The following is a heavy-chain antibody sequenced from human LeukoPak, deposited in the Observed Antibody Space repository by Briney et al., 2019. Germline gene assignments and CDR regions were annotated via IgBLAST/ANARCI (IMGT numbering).Heavy chain of an antibody. CDR1: GYTFTGYY. CDR2: INPNSGDT. CDR3: AGGTVGYCSSTSCYSRYYYYYGMDV. V-gene: IGHV1-2*02. J-gene: IGHJ6*02. Sequence: ASVKVSCKASGYTFTGYYMHWVRQAPGQGLEWMGWINPNSGDTNYAQKFQGRVTMARDTSISTAYMELSRLRSDDTAVYYCAGGTVGYCSSTSCYSRYYYYYGMDVWGQGTTVTVSS. D-gene: IGHD2-2*02.